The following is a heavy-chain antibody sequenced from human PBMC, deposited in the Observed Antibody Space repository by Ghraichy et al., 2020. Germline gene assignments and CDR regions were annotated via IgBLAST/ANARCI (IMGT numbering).Heavy chain of an antibody. CDR3: ARRGGGNYPYHFDY. V-gene: IGHV4-34*01. CDR2: IHHSGST. CDR1: DGSYGGSFSGYY. Sequence: SQTLSLTCAVYDGSYGGSFSGYYWSWIRQPPGKGLEWIGEIHHSGSTNYNPSLKSRVTISIDTSKNQFSLKLSSVTAADTAVYYCARRGGGNYPYHFDYWGQGTLVTVSS. J-gene: IGHJ4*02. D-gene: IGHD4-23*01.